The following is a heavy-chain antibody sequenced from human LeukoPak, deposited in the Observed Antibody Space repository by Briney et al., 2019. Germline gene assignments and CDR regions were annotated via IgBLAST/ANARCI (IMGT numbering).Heavy chain of an antibody. CDR1: GGSFSGYY. J-gene: IGHJ4*02. Sequence: SETLSLTCAVYGGSFSGYYWSWIRQPPGKGLEWIGETNHSGSTNYNPSLKSRVTISVDTSKNQFSLKLSSVTAADTAVYYCARYGGRLWVRIEAYFDYWGQGTLVTVSS. D-gene: IGHD4/OR15-4a*01. CDR3: ARYGGRLWVRIEAYFDY. V-gene: IGHV4-34*01. CDR2: TNHSGST.